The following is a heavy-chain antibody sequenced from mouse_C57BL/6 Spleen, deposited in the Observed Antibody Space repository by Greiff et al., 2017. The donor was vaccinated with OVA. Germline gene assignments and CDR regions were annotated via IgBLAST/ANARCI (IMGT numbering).Heavy chain of an antibody. D-gene: IGHD1-1*01. CDR3: ARRRVDDGSSPAYFAY. CDR2: IHPSDGDT. J-gene: IGHJ3*01. CDR1: GYTFTSYW. Sequence: QVQLQQPGAELVKPGASVKVSCKASGYTFTSYWMHWVKQRPGQGLEWIGRIHPSDGDTYYNQTLKGKATLTVDKSSSTAYMQLSSLTSEDSAVYYCARRRVDDGSSPAYFAYWGQGTLVTVSA. V-gene: IGHV1-74*01.